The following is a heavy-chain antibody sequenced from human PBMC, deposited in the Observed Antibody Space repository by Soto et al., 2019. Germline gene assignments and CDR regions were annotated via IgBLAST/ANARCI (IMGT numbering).Heavy chain of an antibody. J-gene: IGHJ6*02. D-gene: IGHD5-18*01. CDR2: IIPIFGTA. CDR1: GGTFSSYA. V-gene: IGHV1-69*01. CDR3: ARGGTWILAYYYGMDV. Sequence: SCKASGGTFSSYAISWVRQAPGQGLEWMGGIIPIFGTANYAQKFQGRVTITADESTSTAYMELSSLRSEDTAVYYCARGGTWILAYYYGMDVWGQGTTVTVSS.